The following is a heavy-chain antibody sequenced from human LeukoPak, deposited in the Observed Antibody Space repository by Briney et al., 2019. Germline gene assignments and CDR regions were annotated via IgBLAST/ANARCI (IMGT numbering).Heavy chain of an antibody. CDR1: GFTFSSYS. D-gene: IGHD2-21*02. V-gene: IGHV3-48*01. Sequence: PGGSLRLSCAASGFTFSSYSMNWVRQAPGKGLEWVSYISSSSSTTYYADSVKGRFTISRDNAKNSLYLQMNSLRAEDTAVYYCARDFPIAYCGGDCFYAFDIWGQGTMVTVSS. CDR2: ISSSSSTT. CDR3: ARDFPIAYCGGDCFYAFDI. J-gene: IGHJ3*02.